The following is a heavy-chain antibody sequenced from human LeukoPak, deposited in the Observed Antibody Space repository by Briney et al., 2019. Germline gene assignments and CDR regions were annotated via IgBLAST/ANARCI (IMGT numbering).Heavy chain of an antibody. V-gene: IGHV5-51*01. CDR3: ARLSGDYGSYYYYYMDV. D-gene: IGHD4-17*01. J-gene: IGHJ6*03. CDR2: IYPGDSDT. Sequence: GESLKISCKGSGYSFTSYWIGWVRQMPGKGLEWMGIIYPGDSDTRYSPSFQGQVTISADKSISTAYLQWSSLKASDTAMYYCARLSGDYGSYYYYYMDVWGKGTTVTISS. CDR1: GYSFTSYW.